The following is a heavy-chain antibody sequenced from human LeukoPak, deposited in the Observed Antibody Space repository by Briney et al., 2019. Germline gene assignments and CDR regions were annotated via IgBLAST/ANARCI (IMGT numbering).Heavy chain of an antibody. CDR2: ISGSSRYI. CDR1: GFTFSSYA. V-gene: IGHV3-21*01. J-gene: IGHJ1*01. Sequence: GGSLRLSCAASGFTFSSYAMSWVRQAPGKGLEWVSSISGSSRYIYSADSVKGRFTISRDNANNALYLQMNSLRAEDTAVYYCARESYSGYDLGGGYFHHWGQGTLVTVSS. CDR3: ARESYSGYDLGGGYFHH. D-gene: IGHD5-12*01.